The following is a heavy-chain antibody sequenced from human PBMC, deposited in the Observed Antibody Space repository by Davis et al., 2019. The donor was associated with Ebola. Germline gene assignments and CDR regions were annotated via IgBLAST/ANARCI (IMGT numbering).Heavy chain of an antibody. CDR2: IYYSGST. CDR3: ARNTMVRGVIIKTYYYYYGMDV. D-gene: IGHD3-10*01. J-gene: IGHJ6*02. CDR1: GGSISSYY. V-gene: IGHV4-59*12. Sequence: MPSETLSLTCTVSGGSISSYYWSWIRQPPGKGLEWIGYIYYSGSTNYNPSLKSRVTISVDTSKNQFSLKLSSVTAADTAVYYCARNTMVRGVIIKTYYYYYGMDVWGQGTTVTVSS.